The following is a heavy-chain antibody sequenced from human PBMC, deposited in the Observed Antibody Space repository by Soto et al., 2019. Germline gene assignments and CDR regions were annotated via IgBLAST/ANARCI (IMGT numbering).Heavy chain of an antibody. D-gene: IGHD3-16*02. CDR2: IYNSGTT. CDR1: AGSIGSSSYD. V-gene: IGHV4-39*01. CDR3: ARHPFIVSNRYYYGMDV. J-gene: IGHJ6*02. Sequence: PSETLSPTCTVSAGSIGSSSYDCDWLLDHAWRGLEWSGSIYNSGTTDYNPSLKSRVTISVDTSKNQFSLKLSSVTAADTAVYYCARHPFIVSNRYYYGMDVWGQGTTVTVSS.